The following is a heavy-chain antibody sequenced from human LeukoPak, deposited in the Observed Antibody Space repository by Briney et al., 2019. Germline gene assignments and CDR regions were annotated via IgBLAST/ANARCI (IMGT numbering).Heavy chain of an antibody. Sequence: PGGSLRLSCAASGFTFSSYEMNWVRQAPGKGRESVSYISSSGSTIYYADSVKGRFAISRDNAKNSLYVQMNSLRAEDTAVYYCARGVPGYCSGTSCYKDYYYMDVWGKGTTVTVSS. CDR1: GFTFSSYE. D-gene: IGHD2-2*02. CDR3: ARGVPGYCSGTSCYKDYYYMDV. J-gene: IGHJ6*03. V-gene: IGHV3-48*03. CDR2: ISSSGSTI.